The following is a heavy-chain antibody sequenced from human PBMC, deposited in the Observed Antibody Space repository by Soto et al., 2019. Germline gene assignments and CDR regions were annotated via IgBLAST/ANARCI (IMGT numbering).Heavy chain of an antibody. Sequence: GASVKVSCKASGYTFTGYYMHWVRQAPGQGLEWMAWINPNSGGTNYAQEFQGRVTMTRDTSISTVFMELSSLHSDDTAVYYCARDLLAANYWGQGTLVTVSS. V-gene: IGHV1-2*02. CDR2: INPNSGGT. CDR3: ARDLLAANY. J-gene: IGHJ4*02. CDR1: GYTFTGYY. D-gene: IGHD2-15*01.